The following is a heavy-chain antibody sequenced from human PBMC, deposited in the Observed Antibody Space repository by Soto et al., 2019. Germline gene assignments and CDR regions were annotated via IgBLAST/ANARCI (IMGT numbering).Heavy chain of an antibody. V-gene: IGHV3-48*02. CDR2: ISSSSSTI. CDR1: GFTFSSYS. CDR3: ARDAVTRGLHWFDP. J-gene: IGHJ5*02. Sequence: EVQLVESGGGLVQPGGSLRLSCAASGFTFSSYSMNWVRQAPGKGLEWVSYISSSSSTIYYADSVKGRFTISRDNAKNSLYLQMNSLRDEDTAVYYCARDAVTRGLHWFDPWGQGTLVTVSS. D-gene: IGHD4-17*01.